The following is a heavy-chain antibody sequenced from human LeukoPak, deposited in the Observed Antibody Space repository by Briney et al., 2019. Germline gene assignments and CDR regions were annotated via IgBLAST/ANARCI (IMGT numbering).Heavy chain of an antibody. J-gene: IGHJ4*02. CDR2: IYYSGST. V-gene: IGHV4-39*01. Sequence: MASETLSLTCTVSGGSISSSSYYWGWIRQPPGKGLEWIGSIYYSGSTYYTPSLKSRVTISVDTSKNQFSLKLSSVTAADTAVYYCAIDLTSGFDYWAREPWSPSPQ. CDR1: GGSISSSSYY. CDR3: AIDLTSGFDY. D-gene: IGHD3-10*01.